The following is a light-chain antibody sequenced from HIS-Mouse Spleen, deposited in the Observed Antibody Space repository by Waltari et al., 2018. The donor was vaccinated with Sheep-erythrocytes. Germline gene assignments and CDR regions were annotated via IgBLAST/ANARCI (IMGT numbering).Light chain of an antibody. J-gene: IGLJ3*02. V-gene: IGLV2-11*01. Sequence: QSALTQPRSVSGSPGQSVTISCTGTSSVVGGDNYSSWYQHHPGKAPKLMIYDVSKRPSGVPDRFSGSKSGNTASLTISGLQAEDEADYYCCSYAGSYTFWVFGGGTRLTVL. CDR3: CSYAGSYTFWV. CDR2: DVS. CDR1: SSVVGGDNY.